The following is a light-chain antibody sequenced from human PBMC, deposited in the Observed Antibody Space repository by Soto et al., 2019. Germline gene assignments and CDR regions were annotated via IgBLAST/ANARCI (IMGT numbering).Light chain of an antibody. CDR3: QQYGSSPPWT. J-gene: IGKJ1*01. CDR1: QSVSSSY. CDR2: GAS. V-gene: IGKV3-20*01. Sequence: EIVLTQSPGTLSLSPGERATLSCSASQSVSSSYLAWYQQKPGQAPRLLIYGASSSATGIPDRFSGSGSGTDFTLIISRLEPEYFVVYYCQQYGSSPPWTFGQGTKVEIK.